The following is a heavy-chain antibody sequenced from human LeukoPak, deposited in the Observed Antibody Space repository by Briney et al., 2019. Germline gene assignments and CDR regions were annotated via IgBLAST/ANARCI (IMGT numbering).Heavy chain of an antibody. V-gene: IGHV3-7*01. J-gene: IGHJ4*02. D-gene: IGHD3-16*01. CDR1: GFTFSNYW. CDR3: ALNMIGGQIFDF. CDR2: IKRDGSEK. Sequence: GGSLRLSCAASGFTFSNYWMSWVRQAPGKGLEWVADIKRDGSEKHYVDSVKGRFTISRDDAKNSLYLQMNSLRAEDTAVYYCALNMIGGQIFDFWGQGTLVTVSS.